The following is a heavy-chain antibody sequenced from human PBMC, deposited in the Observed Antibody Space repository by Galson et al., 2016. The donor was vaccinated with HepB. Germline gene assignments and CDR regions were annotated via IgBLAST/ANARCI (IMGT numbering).Heavy chain of an antibody. CDR3: ARGRALYSSGWYPYGKYYFDY. CDR2: IYASGTT. V-gene: IGHV4-4*07. D-gene: IGHD6-19*01. CDR1: GDSITRNY. J-gene: IGHJ4*02. Sequence: EPLSLTCTVSGDSITRNYWSWIRQPAGKGLEWIGRIYASGTTNYTPSLKSRVSMSVDTFKNQFSLNLSSVTAADTAVYYCARGRALYSSGWYPYGKYYFDYWGQGTLVTVSS.